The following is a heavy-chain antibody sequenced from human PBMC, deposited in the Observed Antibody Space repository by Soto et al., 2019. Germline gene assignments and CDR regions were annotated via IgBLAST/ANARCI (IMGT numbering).Heavy chain of an antibody. D-gene: IGHD5-18*01. Sequence: ASVKVSCKASGYTLIMYYIHWMRQAPGQGLEWMGLINPSGGSTTYAQKFQGWVTMTRDTSISTAYMELSRLRSDDTAVYYCARGRCSYGYYYFDYWGQGTLVTVSS. CDR3: ARGRCSYGYYYFDY. CDR1: GYTLIMYY. V-gene: IGHV1-2*04. CDR2: INPSGGST. J-gene: IGHJ4*02.